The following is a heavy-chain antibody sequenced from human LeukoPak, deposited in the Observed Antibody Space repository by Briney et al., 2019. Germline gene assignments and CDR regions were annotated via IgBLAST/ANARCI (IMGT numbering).Heavy chain of an antibody. CDR1: GYTFSNYN. CDR2: ISTYNDNT. V-gene: IGHV1-18*01. J-gene: IGHJ4*02. CDR3: AIITTGYWGPLDY. Sequence: ASVKVSCKASGYTFSNYNIIWVRQAPGQGLEWMGWISTYNDNTNYAQKLQGRVTMITDTSTSTAYMELRSLRSDDTALYYCAIITTGYWGPLDYWGQGTLVTVSS. D-gene: IGHD2-8*02.